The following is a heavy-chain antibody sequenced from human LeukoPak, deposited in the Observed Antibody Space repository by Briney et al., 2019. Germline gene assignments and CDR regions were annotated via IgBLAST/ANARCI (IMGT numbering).Heavy chain of an antibody. D-gene: IGHD2-8*01. Sequence: PSETLSLTCTVSGYSIGSGYYWGWIRQPPGKGLEWIGSIYHSGSTYYNPSLKSRVTISIDTSKNQFSLNLSSVTAADTAVYYCARRRFVRGPDVVNPFDYWGQGTLVTVSS. CDR2: IYHSGST. CDR1: GYSIGSGYY. V-gene: IGHV4-38-2*02. J-gene: IGHJ4*02. CDR3: ARRRFVRGPDVVNPFDY.